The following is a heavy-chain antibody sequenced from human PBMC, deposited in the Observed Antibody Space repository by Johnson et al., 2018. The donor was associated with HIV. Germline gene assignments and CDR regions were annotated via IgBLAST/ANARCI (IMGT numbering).Heavy chain of an antibody. V-gene: IGHV3-30*19. D-gene: IGHD3-10*01. J-gene: IGHJ3*02. Sequence: QVQLVESGGGVVQPGRSLRLSCAASGFTFSSYGMHWVRQAPGKGLESVAVIWYDGSNKYYADSVKGRFTISRDSSKDTLYVQMNSLRGEDTAVYYCARDPDPFREYHGDAFDIWGQGTVVTVSS. CDR3: ARDPDPFREYHGDAFDI. CDR1: GFTFSSYG. CDR2: IWYDGSNK.